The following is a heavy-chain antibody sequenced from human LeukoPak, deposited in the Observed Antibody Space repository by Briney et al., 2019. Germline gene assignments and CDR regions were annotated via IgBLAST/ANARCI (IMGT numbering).Heavy chain of an antibody. J-gene: IGHJ4*02. V-gene: IGHV4-59*12. CDR1: GGSISSYY. D-gene: IGHD6-19*01. CDR3: AREATVAVAFDY. Sequence: PSETLSLTCTVSGGSISSYYWSWIRQPPGKGLEWIGYIYYSGSTNYNPSLKSRVTISVDTSKNQFSLKLSSVTAADTAVYYCAREATVAVAFDYWGQGTLVTVSS. CDR2: IYYSGST.